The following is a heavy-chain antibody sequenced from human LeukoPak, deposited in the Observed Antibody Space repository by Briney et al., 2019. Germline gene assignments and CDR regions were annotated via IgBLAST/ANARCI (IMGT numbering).Heavy chain of an antibody. CDR3: ARDPHGYCSGGSCYSYWYFDL. J-gene: IGHJ2*01. CDR2: IYYSGST. V-gene: IGHV4-30-4*08. D-gene: IGHD2-15*01. Sequence: SETLSLTCTVSGGSISSSSYYWGWIRQPPGKGLEWIGYIYYSGSTYYNPSLKSRVTISVDTSKNQFSLKRSSVTAADTAVYYCARDPHGYCSGGSCYSYWYFDLWGRGTLVTVSS. CDR1: GGSISSSSYY.